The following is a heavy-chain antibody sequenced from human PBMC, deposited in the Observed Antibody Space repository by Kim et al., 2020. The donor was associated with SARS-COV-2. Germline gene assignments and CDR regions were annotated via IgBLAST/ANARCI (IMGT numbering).Heavy chain of an antibody. V-gene: IGHV4-39*01. J-gene: IGHJ4*02. CDR1: GGSISSSSYY. CDR2: IYYSGST. D-gene: IGHD3-10*01. Sequence: SETLSLTCTVSGGSISSSSYYWGWIRQPPGKGLEWIGSIYYSGSTYYNPSLKSRVTISVDTSKNQFSLKLSSVTAADTAVYYCARQSRFGELSIFDYWGQGTLVTVSS. CDR3: ARQSRFGELSIFDY.